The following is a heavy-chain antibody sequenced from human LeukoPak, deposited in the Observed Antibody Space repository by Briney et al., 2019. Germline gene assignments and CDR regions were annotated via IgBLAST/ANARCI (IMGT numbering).Heavy chain of an antibody. CDR1: GGSISSSSYY. Sequence: SETLSLTCTVSGGSISSSSYYWGWIRQPPGKGLEWIGSIYYSGSTYYNPSLKSRVTMSVDTSKNQFSLKLSSVTAADTAVYYCARHFVVVPAAQYTLYNWFDPWGQGTLVTVSS. V-gene: IGHV4-39*01. J-gene: IGHJ5*02. CDR3: ARHFVVVPAAQYTLYNWFDP. CDR2: IYYSGST. D-gene: IGHD2-2*01.